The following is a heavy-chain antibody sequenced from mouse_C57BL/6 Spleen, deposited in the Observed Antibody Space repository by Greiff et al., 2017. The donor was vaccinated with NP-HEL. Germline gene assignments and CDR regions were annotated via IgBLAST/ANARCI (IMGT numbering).Heavy chain of an antibody. CDR1: GYTFTDYN. CDR2: INPNNGGT. CDR3: ARSSPYYGSSDWYFDV. V-gene: IGHV1-22*01. J-gene: IGHJ1*03. D-gene: IGHD1-1*01. Sequence: VQLQQSGPELVKPGASVKMSCKASGYTFTDYNMHWVKQSHGKSLEWIGYINPNNGGTIYNQKFKGKATLTVNKSSSTAYMELRSLTSEDSAVYYCARSSPYYGSSDWYFDVWGTGTTVTVSS.